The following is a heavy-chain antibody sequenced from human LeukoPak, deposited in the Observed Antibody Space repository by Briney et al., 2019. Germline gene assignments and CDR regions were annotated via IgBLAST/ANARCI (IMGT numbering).Heavy chain of an antibody. J-gene: IGHJ6*03. CDR3: ARDLRLSSSGRYYYYMDV. CDR2: IIPIFGTA. D-gene: IGHD6-13*01. Sequence: SVKVSCKASGGTFSSYAISWVRQAPGQGLEWMGGIIPIFGTANYAQKFQGRVTITADESTSTAYMELSSLRSEDTAVYYCARDLRLSSSGRYYYYMDVWGKGTTVTISS. V-gene: IGHV1-69*13. CDR1: GGTFSSYA.